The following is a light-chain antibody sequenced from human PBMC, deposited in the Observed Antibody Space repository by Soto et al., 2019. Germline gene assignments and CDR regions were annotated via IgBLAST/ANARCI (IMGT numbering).Light chain of an antibody. CDR1: SSDVGYYNY. CDR2: EVS. Sequence: QSALTQPPSASGSPGQSVTISCTGTSSDVGYYNYVSWYQQHPGKAPKLMIHEVSKRPSGVPDRFSGSKSGNTASLTVSGLHAEDEADYYCSSYAGSNNLRVFGGGTKLTVL. CDR3: SSYAGSNNLRV. V-gene: IGLV2-8*01. J-gene: IGLJ2*01.